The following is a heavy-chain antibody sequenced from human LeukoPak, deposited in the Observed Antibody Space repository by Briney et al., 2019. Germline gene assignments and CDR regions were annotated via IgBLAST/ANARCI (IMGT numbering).Heavy chain of an antibody. Sequence: PGGSLRLSCAASGFTFDDYAMHWVRQAPGKGLEWVSGISWNSGSIGYADSVKGRFTISRDNAKNSLYLQMNSPRAEDTALYYCAKDIGGRYYYDSSGYSAFDYWGQGTLVTVSS. D-gene: IGHD3-22*01. V-gene: IGHV3-9*01. CDR3: AKDIGGRYYYDSSGYSAFDY. J-gene: IGHJ4*02. CDR2: ISWNSGSI. CDR1: GFTFDDYA.